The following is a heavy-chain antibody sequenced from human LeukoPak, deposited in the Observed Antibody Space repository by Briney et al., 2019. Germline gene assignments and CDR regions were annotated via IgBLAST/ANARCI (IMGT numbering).Heavy chain of an antibody. D-gene: IGHD3-10*01. CDR3: ARDVNYYGSGSYYNGGDYYYYYSMDV. CDR2: TYYRSKWYN. Sequence: SQTLSLTCAISGDSVSSNSAAWNWIRQSPSRGLEWLGRTYYRSKWYNDYAVSVKSRITINPDTSKNQFSLQLNSVTPEDTAVYYCARDVNYYGSGSYYNGGDYYYYYSMDVWGKGTTVTVSS. J-gene: IGHJ6*03. CDR1: GDSVSSNSAA. V-gene: IGHV6-1*01.